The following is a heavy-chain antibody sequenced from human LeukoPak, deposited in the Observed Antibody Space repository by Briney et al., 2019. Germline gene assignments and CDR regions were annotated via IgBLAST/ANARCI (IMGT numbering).Heavy chain of an antibody. J-gene: IGHJ3*02. CDR3: AKSSVTSNSFDI. Sequence: PGGSLRLSCAASGSTFSDSYMNWIRQAPGKGLEWLSYITTSSSTIYYADSVKGRFTISRDNAKNSLFLQMNSLRDEDTAVYYCAKSSVTSNSFDIWGQGTMVTVSS. CDR1: GSTFSDSY. CDR2: ITTSSSTI. D-gene: IGHD4-17*01. V-gene: IGHV3-11*04.